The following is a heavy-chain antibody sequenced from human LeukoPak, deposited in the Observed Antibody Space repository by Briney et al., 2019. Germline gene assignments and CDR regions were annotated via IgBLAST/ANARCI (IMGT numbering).Heavy chain of an antibody. J-gene: IGHJ6*02. CDR2: IVVGSGNT. Sequence: SVKVSCKASGFTFTNSAVQWVRQARGQRLEWMGWIVVGSGNTNYAQKFQERVTITGDMSTGTADMELSSLRSEDTAVYYCAAVSFELGRPYYYGMDVWGQGATVTVSS. D-gene: IGHD7-27*01. CDR1: GFTFTNSA. CDR3: AAVSFELGRPYYYGMDV. V-gene: IGHV1-58*01.